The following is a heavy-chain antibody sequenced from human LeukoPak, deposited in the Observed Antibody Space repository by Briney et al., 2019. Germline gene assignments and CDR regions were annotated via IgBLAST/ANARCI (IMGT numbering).Heavy chain of an antibody. CDR1: GGSISSYY. CDR3: ARDSSGWYGNYYYMDV. V-gene: IGHV4-4*07. Sequence: SETLSLTCTVSGGSISSYYWSWIRQPAGKGLEWIGRIYTSGSTNYNPSLKSRVTMSVDTSKNQFSLKLGSVTAADTAVYYCARDSSGWYGNYYYMDVWGKGTTVTVSS. D-gene: IGHD6-19*01. CDR2: IYTSGST. J-gene: IGHJ6*03.